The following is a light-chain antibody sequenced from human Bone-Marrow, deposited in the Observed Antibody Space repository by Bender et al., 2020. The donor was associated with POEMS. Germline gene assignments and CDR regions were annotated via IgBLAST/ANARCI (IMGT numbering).Light chain of an antibody. CDR3: SAWDDRLSGWV. CDR1: SSNIGNHG. V-gene: IGLV1-36*01. Sequence: QSVLTQPPSASGTPGQRVTISCSGSSSNIGNHGVNWYQQLPGEAPKLLIYYDDLLTPGVSDRFSASKSGTSASLAITELKSEDEALYYCSAWDDRLSGWVFGGGTKLTVL. J-gene: IGLJ3*02. CDR2: YDD.